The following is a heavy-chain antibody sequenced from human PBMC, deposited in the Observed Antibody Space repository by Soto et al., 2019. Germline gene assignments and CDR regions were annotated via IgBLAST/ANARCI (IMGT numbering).Heavy chain of an antibody. CDR3: TRVVGSSGWSDY. J-gene: IGHJ4*02. D-gene: IGHD6-6*01. Sequence: TSETLSLTCTVSGGSISSYYWSWIRQPPGKGLEWIGYIYYSGSTNYNPSLKSRVTISVDTSKNQFSLKLSSVTAADTAVYYCTRVVGSSGWSDYWGQGTLVTVSS. CDR1: GGSISSYY. V-gene: IGHV4-59*01. CDR2: IYYSGST.